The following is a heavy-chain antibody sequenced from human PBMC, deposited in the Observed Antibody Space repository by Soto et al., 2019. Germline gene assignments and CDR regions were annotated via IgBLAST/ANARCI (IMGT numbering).Heavy chain of an antibody. J-gene: IGHJ4*02. CDR1: GFSLNTSGVG. D-gene: IGHD3-9*01. CDR2: VSWDDDK. Sequence: QITLKESGPMLVQPTQTLTLTCTFSGFSLNTSGVGVGWIRQPPGKALEWLALVSWDDDKGYNPSLRSRLTVTKDTSKNQVVLIMTNMGPVDTATYYCAHQGVTILSAYYRTFYFDHWGQGTLVTVSS. V-gene: IGHV2-5*02. CDR3: AHQGVTILSAYYRTFYFDH.